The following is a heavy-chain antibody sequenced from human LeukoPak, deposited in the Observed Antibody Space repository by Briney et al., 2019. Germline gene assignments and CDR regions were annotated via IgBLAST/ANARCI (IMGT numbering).Heavy chain of an antibody. CDR3: AKEGGDGFEI. CDR2: TYYRSKWYN. Sequence: SQTLSLTCAISGDSVSSNSGAWNWIRQSRSRGLEWLGRTYYRSKWYNDYAVFVKSRITINPDTSKNQFSLQLNSVTPEDTGVYYWAKEGGDGFEIWGQGTMVTVSS. CDR1: GDSVSSNSGA. J-gene: IGHJ3*02. V-gene: IGHV6-1*01.